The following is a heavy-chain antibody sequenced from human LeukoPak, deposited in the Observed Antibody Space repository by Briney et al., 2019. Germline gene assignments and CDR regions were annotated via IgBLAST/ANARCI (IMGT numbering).Heavy chain of an antibody. CDR2: IYSGST. V-gene: IGHV4-39*01. D-gene: IGHD3-10*01. CDR3: ARSPMIRGVMGWFDP. J-gene: IGHJ5*02. CDR1: GGSISRSLYY. Sequence: KPSETLSLTCTVSGGSISRSLYYWGWIRQPPGEGLGWIGGIYSGSTYYNPSLKSRVTISVDTSKNQFSLKLSSVTAAVTAVYYCARSPMIRGVMGWFDPWGQGTLVTVSS.